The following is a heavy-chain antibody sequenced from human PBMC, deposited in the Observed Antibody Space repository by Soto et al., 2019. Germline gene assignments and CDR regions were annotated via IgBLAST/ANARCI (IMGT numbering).Heavy chain of an antibody. CDR1: GFPLSNATMG. J-gene: IGHJ5*02. CDR3: ARISRHLVTTNWFYP. D-gene: IGHD6-6*01. V-gene: IGHV2-26*01. CDR2: IFSNDEK. Sequence: SGPTLVNPTETLTLTCTVSGFPLSNATMGVSWIRQPPGKALERLAHIFSNDEKSYSTSLKSRLTISKDISKSQVVLTMTIMNPVDSATCCCARISRHLVTTNWFYPLGQGTVVTVS.